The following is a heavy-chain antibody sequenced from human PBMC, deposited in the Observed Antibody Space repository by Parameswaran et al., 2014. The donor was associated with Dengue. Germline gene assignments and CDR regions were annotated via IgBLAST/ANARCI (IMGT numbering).Heavy chain of an antibody. J-gene: IGHJ5*02. D-gene: IGHD3-22*01. V-gene: IGHV4-31*02. CDR2: VFYKGNT. CDR3: ARSLSTGYSLDWFDP. Sequence: VRQAPGKGLEWIGSVFYKGNTYNNPSLKSRQTISVDTSKNQFSLRLRSVTAADTAVYYCARSLSTGYSLDWFDPWGQGTLVTVSS.